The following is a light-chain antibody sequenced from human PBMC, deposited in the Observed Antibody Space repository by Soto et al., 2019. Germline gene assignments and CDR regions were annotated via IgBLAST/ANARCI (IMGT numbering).Light chain of an antibody. CDR2: KAS. Sequence: DIQMTQSPSTLSASVGDRVTITCRASQSISSWLAWYQQKPGKAPKLLSYKASSLESGVPSRFSGSGSGTEFILTISSLQPDDFATYYCQQYNSYSQTFGQGTKVEIK. CDR1: QSISSW. CDR3: QQYNSYSQT. V-gene: IGKV1-5*03. J-gene: IGKJ1*01.